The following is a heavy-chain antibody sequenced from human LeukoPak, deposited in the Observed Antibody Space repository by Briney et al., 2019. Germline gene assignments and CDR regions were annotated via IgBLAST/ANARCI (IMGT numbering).Heavy chain of an antibody. CDR2: ISYDGSNK. Sequence: GGSLRLSCAASGFSFSRYWMSWVRQAPGKGLEWVAVISYDGSNKYYADSVKGRFTISRDNSKNTLYLQMNSLRAEDTAVYYCAKVGYYYGSGSYRYGMDVWGQGTTVTVSS. CDR3: AKVGYYYGSGSYRYGMDV. CDR1: GFSFSRYW. D-gene: IGHD3-10*01. V-gene: IGHV3-30*18. J-gene: IGHJ6*02.